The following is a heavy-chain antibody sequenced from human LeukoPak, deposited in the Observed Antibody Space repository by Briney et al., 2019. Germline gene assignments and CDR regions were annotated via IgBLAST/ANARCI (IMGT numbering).Heavy chain of an antibody. CDR2: ISDDGSIT. CDR1: GFTFSRDW. CDR3: VRRYYDCGVYDRHFDF. V-gene: IGHV3-74*03. J-gene: IGHJ4*02. Sequence: GGSLRLSCAASGFTFSRDWMHWVRQAPGKGLVWVSRISDDGSITTYADSVQGRFTISRDNAKSTVFLQMNSLRVEDTAVYFCVRRYYDCGVYDRHFDFWGQGILVTVSS. D-gene: IGHD3-22*01.